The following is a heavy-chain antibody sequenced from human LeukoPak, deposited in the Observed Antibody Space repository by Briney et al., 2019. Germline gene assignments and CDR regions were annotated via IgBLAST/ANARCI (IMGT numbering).Heavy chain of an antibody. CDR2: IRSKANSYAT. Sequence: GGSLRLSCAASGFTFSGSAMHWVRQASGKGLEWVGRIRSKANSYATAYAASVKGRFTISRDDSKNTAYLQMNSLKTENTAVYYCTRRDGSGSHRGQGTLVTVSS. CDR1: GFTFSGSA. V-gene: IGHV3-73*01. D-gene: IGHD3-10*01. J-gene: IGHJ4*02. CDR3: TRRDGSGSH.